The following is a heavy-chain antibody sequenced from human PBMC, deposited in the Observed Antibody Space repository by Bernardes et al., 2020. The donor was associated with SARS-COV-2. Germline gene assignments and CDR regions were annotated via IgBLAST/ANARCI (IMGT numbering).Heavy chain of an antibody. J-gene: IGHJ4*02. Sequence: GGSLRLSCAASGFTFRTYTMSWVRQAPGKGLEWVSGISGSGVSTNYADSVKGRFTISRDNSKSTLYLQMTSLRVEDTAVYYCVKDFLGIAVTAQFFDNWAQGTLVTVSS. CDR2: ISGSGVST. V-gene: IGHV3-23*01. CDR3: VKDFLGIAVTAQFFDN. CDR1: GFTFRTYT. D-gene: IGHD6-19*01.